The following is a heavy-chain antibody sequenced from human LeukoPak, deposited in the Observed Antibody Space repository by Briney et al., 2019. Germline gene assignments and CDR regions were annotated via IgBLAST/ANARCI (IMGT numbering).Heavy chain of an antibody. J-gene: IGHJ5*01. CDR2: IKQDGSAK. V-gene: IGHV3-7*01. CDR1: GFIFSDSW. CDR3: ARGASVDS. Sequence: SGGSLRLSCAASGFIFSDSWMPWVRQAPGKGLEWVANIKQDGSAKFYVDSVKGRFTISRDNVKNSLYLQMNSLTAEDTAVYYCARGASVDSWGQGTLVVVSS.